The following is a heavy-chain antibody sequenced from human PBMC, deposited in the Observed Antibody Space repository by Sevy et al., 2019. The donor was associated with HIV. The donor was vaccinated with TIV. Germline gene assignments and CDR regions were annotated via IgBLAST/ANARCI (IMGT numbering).Heavy chain of an antibody. CDR3: VTDSIFDDSSSGYRPFYYYGMDV. CDR1: GFTFSGSA. V-gene: IGHV3-64D*09. J-gene: IGHJ6*02. D-gene: IGHD3-3*01. Sequence: GGSLRLSCSASGFTFSGSALHWVRQAPGKGLEYVSVISSSGSSAYYAESVRGRFTISRDNSKNTLYLQMRSLRAEDTAVYYCVTDSIFDDSSSGYRPFYYYGMDVWGQGTSVTVSS. CDR2: ISSSGSSA.